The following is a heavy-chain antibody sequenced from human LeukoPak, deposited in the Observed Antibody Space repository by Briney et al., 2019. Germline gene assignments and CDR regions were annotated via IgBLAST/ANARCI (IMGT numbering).Heavy chain of an antibody. V-gene: IGHV3-23*01. Sequence: PGGSLRLSCAASGFTFSSYAMSWVRQAPGKGLEWVSGISGSDDNTHYADSVKGRFTISRDSSKNTLYLQMNSLRAEDTAVYYCARDPPTSYPYYYYYMDVWGKGTTVTVSS. D-gene: IGHD2-2*01. J-gene: IGHJ6*03. CDR3: ARDPPTSYPYYYYYMDV. CDR1: GFTFSSYA. CDR2: ISGSDDNT.